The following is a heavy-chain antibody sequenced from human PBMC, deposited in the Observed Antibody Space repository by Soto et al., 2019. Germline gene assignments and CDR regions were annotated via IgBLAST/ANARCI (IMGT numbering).Heavy chain of an antibody. CDR1: GFTFSSYA. D-gene: IGHD5-18*01. V-gene: IGHV3-23*01. J-gene: IGHJ4*02. Sequence: AGGSLRLSCAASGFTFSSYAMSWVRQAPGKGLEWVSAISGSGGSTYYADSVKGRFTISRDNSKNTLYLQMNSLRAEDTAVYYCARTRLSTAMVHFDYWGQGTLVTVSS. CDR3: ARTRLSTAMVHFDY. CDR2: ISGSGGST.